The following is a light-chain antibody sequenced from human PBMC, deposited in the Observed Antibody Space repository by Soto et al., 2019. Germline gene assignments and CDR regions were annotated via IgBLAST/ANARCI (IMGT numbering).Light chain of an antibody. J-gene: IGLJ1*01. V-gene: IGLV2-14*01. CDR3: SSYTSSSTLV. Sequence: QSVLTQPASVSGSPGQSITISCTGTSSDVGGYNYVSWYQQHPGKAPKLIIYDVSDRPAGVSDRLSGSKSGNTASLTISGLQAEDEADYYCSSYTSSSTLVFGTGTKVTVL. CDR1: SSDVGGYNY. CDR2: DVS.